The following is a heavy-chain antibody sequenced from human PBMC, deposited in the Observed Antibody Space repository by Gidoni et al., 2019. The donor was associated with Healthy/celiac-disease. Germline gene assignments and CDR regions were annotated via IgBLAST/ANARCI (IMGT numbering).Heavy chain of an antibody. Sequence: QVQLQESGPGLVKPSGTLSPTCAVPGGSISSSNWSSWVRQPPRKGLEWIGEIYHSGSTKYNPSLKSRVTISVDKSKNQFSLKLSSVTAADTAVYYCARLLSRNYGGFAFDIWGQGTMVTVSS. V-gene: IGHV4-4*02. CDR2: IYHSGST. D-gene: IGHD4-17*01. J-gene: IGHJ3*02. CDR1: GGSISSSNW. CDR3: ARLLSRNYGGFAFDI.